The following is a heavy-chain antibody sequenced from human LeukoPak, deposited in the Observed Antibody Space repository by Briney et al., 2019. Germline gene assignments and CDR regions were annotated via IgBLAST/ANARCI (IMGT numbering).Heavy chain of an antibody. J-gene: IGHJ6*03. V-gene: IGHV4-39*07. CDR2: TYYSGSAGST. D-gene: IGHD3-10*01. Sequence: PSETLSLTCTVSGGSISSSSYYWGWIRQPPGKGLEWIGSTYYSGSAGSTYYNPSFKSRVTILIDTSKNQFSLKLSPVTAADTAVYYCARDAASRGGLWFGSYYMDVWGKGTTVTISS. CDR1: GGSISSSSYY. CDR3: ARDAASRGGLWFGSYYMDV.